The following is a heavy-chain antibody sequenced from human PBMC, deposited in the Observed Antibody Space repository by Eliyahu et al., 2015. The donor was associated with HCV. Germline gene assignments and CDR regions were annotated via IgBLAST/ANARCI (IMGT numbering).Heavy chain of an antibody. Sequence: QVTLKESGPVLVKPTETLTLTCTVSGFSLNXRLGXSWIRQPPGKALEWFAHIFANDAKSYSTSLRSRLTISKDTSRSQVVLTMTNVDPVDTATYYCARVSTELLLWNWWYYLDVWGKGTTVTVSS. J-gene: IGHJ6*03. CDR3: ARVSTELLLWNWWYYLDV. D-gene: IGHD3-10*01. V-gene: IGHV2-26*01. CDR1: GFSLNXRLG. CDR2: IFANDAK.